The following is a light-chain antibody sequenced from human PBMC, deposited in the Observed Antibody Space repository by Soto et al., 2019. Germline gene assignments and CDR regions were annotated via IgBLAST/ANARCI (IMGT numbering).Light chain of an antibody. CDR1: QSVSDN. Sequence: VMAQAPATLSVSPGDRATLSCRASQSVSDNVAWYQQRPGQAPRLLFYDASTRAAGLPARFSGSASGTDFTLTISGLQSEDFAIYYCHQYKDWPWTFGQGTKVDIK. V-gene: IGKV3-15*01. CDR2: DAS. CDR3: HQYKDWPWT. J-gene: IGKJ1*01.